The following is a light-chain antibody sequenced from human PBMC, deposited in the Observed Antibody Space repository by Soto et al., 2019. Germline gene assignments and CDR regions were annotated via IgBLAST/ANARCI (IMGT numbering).Light chain of an antibody. J-gene: IGLJ1*01. CDR1: SSDVGGYNF. CDR3: SSYTSSSTLYV. V-gene: IGLV2-14*01. CDR2: DVS. Sequence: QSVLTQPPSASGSPGQSITISCTGTSSDVGGYNFVSWYQQHPGKAPKLMIYDVSNRPSGVPNRFSGSKSGNTASLTISGLQAEDEADYYCSSYTSSSTLYVFGTGTKVTVL.